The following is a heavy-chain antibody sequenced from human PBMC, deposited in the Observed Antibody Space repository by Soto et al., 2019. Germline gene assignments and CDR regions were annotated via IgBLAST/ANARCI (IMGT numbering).Heavy chain of an antibody. D-gene: IGHD6-19*01. V-gene: IGHV3-23*01. Sequence: PXESLQLSCAASGFTFSSYAMSGVRQAPGKGLEWVSAISGSGGSTYYADSVKGRFTISRDNSKNTLYLQMNSLRAEDTAVYYCAKDSSGWYFDYWGQGTLVTVSS. CDR3: AKDSSGWYFDY. J-gene: IGHJ4*02. CDR1: GFTFSSYA. CDR2: ISGSGGST.